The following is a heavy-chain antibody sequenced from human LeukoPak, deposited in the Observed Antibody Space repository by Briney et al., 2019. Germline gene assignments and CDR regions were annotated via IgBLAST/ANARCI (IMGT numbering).Heavy chain of an antibody. CDR1: GFTFSNSA. CDR3: ARVPSYSSVWVHSEFYFDY. CDR2: ISGNGDST. V-gene: IGHV3-23*01. D-gene: IGHD6-19*01. J-gene: IGHJ4*02. Sequence: PGGSLRLSCAASGFTFSNSALSWVRQAPGKGLEWVSSISGNGDSTYYADSVKGRFTISRDNSKNTLYLQMNSLRADDTAVYYCARVPSYSSVWVHSEFYFDYWGQGTLVTVSS.